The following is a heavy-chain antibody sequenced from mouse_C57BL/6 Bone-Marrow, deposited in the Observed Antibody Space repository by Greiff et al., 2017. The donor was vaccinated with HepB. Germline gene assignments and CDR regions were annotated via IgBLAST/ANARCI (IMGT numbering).Heavy chain of an antibody. D-gene: IGHD1-1*01. CDR3: AYSSYVFAY. V-gene: IGHV1-64*01. J-gene: IGHJ3*01. Sequence: VQLQQSGAELVKPGASVKLSCKASGYTFTSYWMHWVKQRPGQGLEWIGMIHPNSGSTNYNEKFKSKATLTVDKSSSTAYMQLSGLTSEDSAVYYCAYSSYVFAYWGQGTLVTVSA. CDR1: GYTFTSYW. CDR2: IHPNSGST.